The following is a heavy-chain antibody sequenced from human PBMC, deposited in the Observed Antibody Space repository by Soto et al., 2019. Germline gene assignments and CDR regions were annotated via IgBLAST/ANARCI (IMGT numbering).Heavy chain of an antibody. V-gene: IGHV3-64D*06. CDR2: ISSNGGST. Sequence: GGSLRLCCSASGVTFSSYAMHWVRQAPGKGLEYVSAISSNGGSTYYADSVKGRFTISRDNSKNTLYLQMSSLRAEDTAVYYCVKDSTMIAASAFDIWGQGTMVTVSS. J-gene: IGHJ3*02. D-gene: IGHD3-22*01. CDR3: VKDSTMIAASAFDI. CDR1: GVTFSSYA.